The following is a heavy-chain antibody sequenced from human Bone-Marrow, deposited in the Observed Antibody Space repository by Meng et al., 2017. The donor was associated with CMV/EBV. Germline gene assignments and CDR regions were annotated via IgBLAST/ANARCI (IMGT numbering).Heavy chain of an antibody. J-gene: IGHJ6*01. CDR3: AREQKRITIFGVVRYYYGMDV. V-gene: IGHV1-3*02. D-gene: IGHD3-3*01. Sequence: ASVKVSCKASGYTFTSYAMHWVRQAPGQRLEWMGWSNAGNGNTKYSQEFQGRVTMTRDTSISTAYMELSRLRSDDTAVYYCAREQKRITIFGVVRYYYGMDVWGQGTTVTVYS. CDR1: GYTFTSYA. CDR2: SNAGNGNT.